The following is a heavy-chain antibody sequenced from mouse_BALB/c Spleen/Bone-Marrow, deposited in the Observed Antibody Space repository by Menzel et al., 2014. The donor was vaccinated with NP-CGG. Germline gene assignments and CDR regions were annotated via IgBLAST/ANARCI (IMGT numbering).Heavy chain of an antibody. CDR1: GYTFTSYW. CDR2: IDPSDSET. Sequence: QVHVKQSGAELVKPGAPVKLSCKASGYTFTSYWMNWVKQRPGRGLEWIGRIDPSDSETHYNQKFKDKATLTVDKSSSTAYIQLSGLTSEDSAVYYCARNWVYFDYWGQGTTLTVSS. D-gene: IGHD4-1*01. J-gene: IGHJ2*01. V-gene: IGHV1-69*02. CDR3: ARNWVYFDY.